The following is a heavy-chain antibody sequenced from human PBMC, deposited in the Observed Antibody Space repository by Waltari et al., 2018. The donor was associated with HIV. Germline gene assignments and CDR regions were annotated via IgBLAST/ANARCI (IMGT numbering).Heavy chain of an antibody. CDR1: GGSFSGYQ. J-gene: IGHJ4*02. D-gene: IGHD2-15*01. CDR2: INHSGST. CDR3: ATLPYGGRWY. Sequence: QVQLQQWGAGLLKPSETLSPTCAVYGGSFSGYQWSWIRQPPGKGLEWIGEINHSGSTNSNPSLKSRVTISVDTSKNQFSLKLSSVTAADTAVYYCATLPYGGRWYWGQGTLVTVSS. V-gene: IGHV4-34*01.